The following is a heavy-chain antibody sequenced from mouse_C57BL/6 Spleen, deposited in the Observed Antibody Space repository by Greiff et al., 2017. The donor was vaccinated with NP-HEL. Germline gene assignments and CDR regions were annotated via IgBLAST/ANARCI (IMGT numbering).Heavy chain of an antibody. CDR2: IDPEDGET. V-gene: IGHV14-2*01. Sequence: VQLQQSGAELVKPGASVKLSCTASGFNIKDYYMHWVKQRTEQGLEWIGRIDPEDGETKYAPKFTGNATITADTSSNTAYLQLSSLTAEDTAVYYCARGAGTLPFDYWGQGTTLTGSS. D-gene: IGHD4-1*01. CDR1: GFNIKDYY. CDR3: ARGAGTLPFDY. J-gene: IGHJ2*01.